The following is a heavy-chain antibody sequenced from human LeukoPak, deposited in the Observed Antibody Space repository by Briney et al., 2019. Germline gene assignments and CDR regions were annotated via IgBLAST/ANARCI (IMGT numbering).Heavy chain of an antibody. V-gene: IGHV3-30*02. CDR2: IRNDGSIK. CDR3: AKDLGYCSMSRCSVAFDI. Sequence: GGSLRLSCAASGFTFSSYGMHWVRQAPGKGLEWVTFIRNDGSIKYYADSVKGRFTISRDNSKDTLYLQMNSLRAEDTAVYYCAKDLGYCSMSRCSVAFDIWGQGTMVTVSS. CDR1: GFTFSSYG. D-gene: IGHD2-2*01. J-gene: IGHJ3*02.